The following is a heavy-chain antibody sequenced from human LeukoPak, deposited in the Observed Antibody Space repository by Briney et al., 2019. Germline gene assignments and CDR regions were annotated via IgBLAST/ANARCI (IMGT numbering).Heavy chain of an antibody. Sequence: GGSLRLSCTASGFTFGDYAMSWFRQAPGKGLEWVGFIRSKAYGGTTEYAASVKGRFTISRDDSKSIAYLQMNSLKTEDTAVYYCTRDQSGDIEATIYGMDVWGQGTTVTVSS. D-gene: IGHD5-12*01. CDR1: GFTFGDYA. CDR2: IRSKAYGGTT. CDR3: TRDQSGDIEATIYGMDV. V-gene: IGHV3-49*03. J-gene: IGHJ6*02.